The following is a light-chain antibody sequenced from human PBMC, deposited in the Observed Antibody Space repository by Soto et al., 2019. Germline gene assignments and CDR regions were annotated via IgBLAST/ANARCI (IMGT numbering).Light chain of an antibody. Sequence: PGERATLSCRASQSVSSTYLAWYQQKPGQAPRPLISAASSRATGTPDRFSGSGSGTDFTLTISRLEPEDFAVYYCQQYGSSRWTFRQGTNVDIK. CDR1: QSVSSTY. V-gene: IGKV3-20*01. CDR2: AAS. J-gene: IGKJ1*01. CDR3: QQYGSSRWT.